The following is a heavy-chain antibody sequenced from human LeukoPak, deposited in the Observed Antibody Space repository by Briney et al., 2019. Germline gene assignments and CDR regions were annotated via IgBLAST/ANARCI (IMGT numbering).Heavy chain of an antibody. J-gene: IGHJ6*02. D-gene: IGHD5-18*01. CDR1: GGTFSSYA. V-gene: IGHV1-69*13. CDR2: IIPIFGTA. Sequence: SVKVSCKASGGTFSSYAISWVRQAPGQGLEWMGGIIPIFGTANYAQKFQGRVTITADESTSTAYMELSSLRSEDTAVYYCASSLRGYSYGLSYYYYYGMDVWGQGTTVTVSS. CDR3: ASSLRGYSYGLSYYYYYGMDV.